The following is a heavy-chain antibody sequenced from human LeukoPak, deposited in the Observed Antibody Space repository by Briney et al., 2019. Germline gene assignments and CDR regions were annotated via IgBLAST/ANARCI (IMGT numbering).Heavy chain of an antibody. CDR1: GYSISSSNW. Sequence: KPSETLPLTCAVSGYSISSSNWWGWIRQPPGKGLEWIAYIYYSGSTYYNPSLKSRVTMSVDTSKNQFSLKLSSVTAVDTAVYYCAKSVGWNYYYYMDVWGKGTTVTVSS. CDR2: IYYSGST. J-gene: IGHJ6*03. D-gene: IGHD1-26*01. CDR3: AKSVGWNYYYYMDV. V-gene: IGHV4-28*01.